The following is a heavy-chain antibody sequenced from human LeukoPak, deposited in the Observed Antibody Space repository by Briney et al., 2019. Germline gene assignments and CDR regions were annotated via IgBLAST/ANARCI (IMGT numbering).Heavy chain of an antibody. D-gene: IGHD5-12*01. J-gene: IGHJ3*02. Sequence: SETLSLTRTVSGGSISSYYWSWIRQPAGKGLEWIGRIYTSGSTNYNPSLKSRVTMSVDTSKNQFSLKLSSVTAADTAVYYCARGVATTQFGGAFDIWGQGTMVTVSS. CDR2: IYTSGST. CDR3: ARGVATTQFGGAFDI. V-gene: IGHV4-4*07. CDR1: GGSISSYY.